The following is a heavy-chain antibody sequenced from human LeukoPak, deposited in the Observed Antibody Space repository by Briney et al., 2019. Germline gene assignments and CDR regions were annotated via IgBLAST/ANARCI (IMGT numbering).Heavy chain of an antibody. CDR1: GGSLNSYY. CDR3: ARTMTTVTTHFDY. Sequence: SETLSLTCSVSGGSLNSYYWTWIRQPAGRGLEWIGRIYSSGSTNYNPSLKSRVTMSVDTSKTQFSLKLSSVTAADTAVYYCARTMTTVTTHFDYWGQGTLVTVSS. CDR2: IYSSGST. V-gene: IGHV4-4*07. J-gene: IGHJ4*02. D-gene: IGHD4-17*01.